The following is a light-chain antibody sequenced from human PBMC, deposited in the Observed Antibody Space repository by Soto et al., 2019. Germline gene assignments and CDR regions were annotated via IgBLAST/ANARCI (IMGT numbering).Light chain of an antibody. CDR3: AAWDDRLSADV. V-gene: IGLV1-47*01. Sequence: QPVLTQPPSASGTPGQRVTISCSGGISNIGSNPVYWHQHLPGTAPKLLVYRNNQRPSGVPNRFSDSKSGTSAFLAISGLRSEDEADYYCAAWDDRLSADVFGTGTKLTVL. CDR2: RNN. CDR1: ISNIGSNP. J-gene: IGLJ1*01.